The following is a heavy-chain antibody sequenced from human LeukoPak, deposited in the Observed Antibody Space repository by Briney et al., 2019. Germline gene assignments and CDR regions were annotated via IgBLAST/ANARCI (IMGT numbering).Heavy chain of an antibody. CDR2: IRSKANSYAT. CDR1: GFTFSGSA. Sequence: PGGSLRLSCAASGFTFSGSAMHWVRQASGKGLEWVGRIRSKANSYATAYAASVKGRFTISRDDSKNTAYLQMNSLKTEDTAVYYCAREGWGSDGSWDPRFDSWGQGTLVTVSS. CDR3: AREGWGSDGSWDPRFDS. D-gene: IGHD2-15*01. V-gene: IGHV3-73*01. J-gene: IGHJ4*02.